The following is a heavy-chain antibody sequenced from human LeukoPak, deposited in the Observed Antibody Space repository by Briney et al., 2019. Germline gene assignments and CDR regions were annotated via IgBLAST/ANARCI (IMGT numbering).Heavy chain of an antibody. CDR2: ISGSGGST. CDR3: ARATRQSVRGFDY. Sequence: GGSLRLSCAASGFTFSSYAMSWVRQAPGKGLEWVSAISGSGGSTYYADSVKGRFTISRHNSKNTLYLQMNSLRAEDTAVYYCARATRQSVRGFDYWGQGTLVTVSS. D-gene: IGHD3-10*01. CDR1: GFTFSSYA. V-gene: IGHV3-23*01. J-gene: IGHJ4*02.